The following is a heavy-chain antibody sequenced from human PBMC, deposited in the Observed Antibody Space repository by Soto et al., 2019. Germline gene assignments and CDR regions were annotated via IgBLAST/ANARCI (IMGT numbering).Heavy chain of an antibody. CDR1: GFTFSTYG. D-gene: IGHD3-10*01. J-gene: IGHJ4*02. CDR3: ARDLGAFNYGSAYFDY. CDR2: IWYDGSNQ. Sequence: LRLSCAPSGFTFSTYGMHWVRQAPGKGLEWVAVIWYDGSNQYYADSVKGRFTISRDNSKNVLYLQMNSLRAEDTAVYYCARDLGAFNYGSAYFDYWGRGTPVTVSS. V-gene: IGHV3-33*01.